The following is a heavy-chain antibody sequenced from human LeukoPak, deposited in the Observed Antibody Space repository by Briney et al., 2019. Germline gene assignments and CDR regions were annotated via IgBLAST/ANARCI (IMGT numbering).Heavy chain of an antibody. J-gene: IGHJ4*02. CDR1: GFTFSGYS. CDR2: ISSSSRYI. D-gene: IGHD6-6*01. V-gene: IGHV3-21*01. CDR3: ASSRGGSSTDY. Sequence: GGSLRLSCAASGFTFSGYSMNWVRQAPGKGLEWVSSISSSSRYIYYADSLKGRFTISRDNAKDSLYLQMNSLRAEDTAVYYCASSRGGSSTDYWGQGTLVTVSS.